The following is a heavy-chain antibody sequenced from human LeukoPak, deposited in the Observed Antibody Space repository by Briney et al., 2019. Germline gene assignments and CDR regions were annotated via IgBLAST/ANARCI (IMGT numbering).Heavy chain of an antibody. D-gene: IGHD1-1*01. CDR1: GFAFGSEA. CDR2: ISPGGGTT. J-gene: IGHJ4*02. V-gene: IGHV3-23*01. CDR3: AKVRSGSANWALRIFDN. Sequence: GGSLRLSCAVSGFAFGSEAMSWVRQSPARGLEWFASISPGGGTTYYADYVKGRFTISRDNSNNTLYVHMNSLRAEDTAVYYCAKVRSGSANWALRIFDNWGQGTLVTVSS.